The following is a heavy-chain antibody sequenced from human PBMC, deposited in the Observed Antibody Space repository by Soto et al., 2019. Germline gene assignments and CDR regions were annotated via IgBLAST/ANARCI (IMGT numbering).Heavy chain of an antibody. Sequence: SVKVSCKASGGTFSSYAISWVRQAPGQGLEWMGGIIPIFGTANYAQKFQGRVTITADESTSTAYMELSSLRSEDTAVYYCAAPMTNSGYSSAYFWFDPWGQGTLVTVSS. V-gene: IGHV1-69*13. D-gene: IGHD5-18*01. CDR3: AAPMTNSGYSSAYFWFDP. J-gene: IGHJ5*02. CDR2: IIPIFGTA. CDR1: GGTFSSYA.